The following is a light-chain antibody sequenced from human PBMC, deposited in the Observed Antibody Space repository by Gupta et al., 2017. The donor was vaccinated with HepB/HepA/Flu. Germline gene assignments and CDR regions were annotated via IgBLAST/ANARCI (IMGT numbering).Light chain of an antibody. Sequence: DIHFAQSPSFLSASVGDRVTTTCRPSQGISSYISWDQQKPGKAPKLLIYAASTLQSGVPSRVRGSGSGTELTLTLSSLKPEDVAIEYCQQLNSYTPGETFGQGTKVEIK. CDR2: AAS. V-gene: IGKV1-9*01. CDR3: QQLNSYTPGET. CDR1: QGISSY. J-gene: IGKJ1*01.